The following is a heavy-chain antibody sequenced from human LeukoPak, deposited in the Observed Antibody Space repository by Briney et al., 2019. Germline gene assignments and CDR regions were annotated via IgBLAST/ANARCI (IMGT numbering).Heavy chain of an antibody. J-gene: IGHJ5*02. CDR2: IYYSGST. CDR3: AREKTYYDFLATGEFDP. D-gene: IGHD3-3*01. V-gene: IGHV4-30-4*08. CDR1: GGSISSGDYY. Sequence: SGTLSLTCTVSGGSISSGDYYWSWIRQPPGKGLEWIGYIYYSGSTYYNPSLKSRVTISVDTSKNQFPLKLSSVTAADTAVYYCAREKTYYDFLATGEFDPWGQGTLVTVSS.